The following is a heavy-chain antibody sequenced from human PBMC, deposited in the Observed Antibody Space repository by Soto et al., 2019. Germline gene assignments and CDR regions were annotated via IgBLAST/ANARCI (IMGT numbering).Heavy chain of an antibody. CDR3: AGRTSLASVYIFSWGVSGHNLVDP. CDR2: IFYNGNA. J-gene: IGHJ5*01. V-gene: IGHV4-39*01. CDR1: NGSISSPIYY. Sequence: SETLSLTCSVSNGSISSPIYYWAWIRQPPGKGLEWIGSIFYNGNAYYNPSPKSRATMSVDTSQNQFSLKLSSVTAADTAVYYCAGRTSLASVYIFSWGVSGHNLVDPRGRRTPVTVSS. D-gene: IGHD3-9*01.